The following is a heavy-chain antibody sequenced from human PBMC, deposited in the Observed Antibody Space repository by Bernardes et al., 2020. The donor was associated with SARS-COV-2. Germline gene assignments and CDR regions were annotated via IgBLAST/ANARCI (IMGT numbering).Heavy chain of an antibody. V-gene: IGHV3-74*01. J-gene: IGHJ4*02. CDR2: INEDGRII. CDR3: ARDVGGNSDY. Sequence: GGSLRLSCAASGFSFSAYWMHWVRQAPGEGLVWVSRINEDGRIINYADSVKGRFTISRDIADNKLYLQMNSLRADDTAVYYCARDVGGNSDYWAQGTLVTASA. CDR1: GFSFSAYW.